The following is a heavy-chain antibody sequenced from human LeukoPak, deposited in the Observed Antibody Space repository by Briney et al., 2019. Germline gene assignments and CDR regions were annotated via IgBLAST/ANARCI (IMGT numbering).Heavy chain of an antibody. Sequence: PGGSLRLSCAASGFTFSSCAMSWVRQAPGKGLEWVSAISGSGGSTYYADSVKGRFTISRDNSKNTLYLQLNSLRAEDTAVYYCAKDALPMVRGPFFDYWGQGTLVTVSS. CDR1: GFTFSSCA. CDR3: AKDALPMVRGPFFDY. CDR2: ISGSGGST. V-gene: IGHV3-23*01. J-gene: IGHJ4*02. D-gene: IGHD3-10*01.